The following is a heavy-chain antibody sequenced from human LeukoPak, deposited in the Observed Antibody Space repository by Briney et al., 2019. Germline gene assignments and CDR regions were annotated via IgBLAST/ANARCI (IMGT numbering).Heavy chain of an antibody. CDR2: IKQDGSEK. CDR1: GFTFSSYW. D-gene: IGHD2-2*01. J-gene: IGHJ4*02. Sequence: GGSLRLSCAASGFTFSSYWMSWVRQAPGKGLEWVANIKQDGSEKYYVDSVKGRFTISRDNAKNSLYLQMNSLRAEDTAVYYCARGYCSSTGCRDFDYWGQGTLVTVSS. V-gene: IGHV3-7*01. CDR3: ARGYCSSTGCRDFDY.